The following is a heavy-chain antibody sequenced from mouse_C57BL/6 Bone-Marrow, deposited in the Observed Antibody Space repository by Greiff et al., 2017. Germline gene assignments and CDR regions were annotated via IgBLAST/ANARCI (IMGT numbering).Heavy chain of an antibody. V-gene: IGHV1-50*01. Sequence: VQLQQPGAELVKPGASVKLSCKASGYTFTSYWMQWVKQRPGQGLEWIGEIDPSDSYTNYNQKFKGKATLTVDTSSSTAYMQLSSLTSEDSAVYYCARYGRRYLDVWGTGTTVTVSS. J-gene: IGHJ1*03. CDR1: GYTFTSYW. CDR3: ARYGRRYLDV. D-gene: IGHD2-1*01. CDR2: IDPSDSYT.